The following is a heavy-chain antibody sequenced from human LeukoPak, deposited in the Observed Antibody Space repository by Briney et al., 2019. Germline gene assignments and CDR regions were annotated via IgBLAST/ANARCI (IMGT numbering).Heavy chain of an antibody. CDR1: GGTFSSYA. Sequence: SVKVSCKASGGTFSSYAISWVRQAPGQGLEWMGGVIPIFGTANYAQKFQGRVTITADESTSTAYMELSSLRSEDTAVYYCARDDSSGYFPRYNWFDPWGQGTLVTVSS. CDR2: VIPIFGTA. J-gene: IGHJ5*02. D-gene: IGHD3-22*01. CDR3: ARDDSSGYFPRYNWFDP. V-gene: IGHV1-69*01.